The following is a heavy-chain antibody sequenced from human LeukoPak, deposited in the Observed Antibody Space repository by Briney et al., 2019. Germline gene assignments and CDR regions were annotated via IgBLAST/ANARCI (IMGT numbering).Heavy chain of an antibody. Sequence: SETLSLTCAVYGGSFSGYYWSWIRQPPGKGLECIGYIYYSGSTNYNPSLKSRVTISVDTSKNQFSLKLSSVTAADTAVYYCARRPPAQLDYHAFDIWGQGTMVTVSS. V-gene: IGHV4-59*08. D-gene: IGHD6-13*01. J-gene: IGHJ3*02. CDR3: ARRPPAQLDYHAFDI. CDR1: GGSFSGYY. CDR2: IYYSGST.